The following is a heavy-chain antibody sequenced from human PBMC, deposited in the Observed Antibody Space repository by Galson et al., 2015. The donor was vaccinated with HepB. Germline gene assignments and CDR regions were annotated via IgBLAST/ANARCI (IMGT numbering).Heavy chain of an antibody. D-gene: IGHD6-13*01. CDR2: IYRDGLTI. CDR3: ARDSGITGAEDY. CDR1: GFVFSAYS. Sequence: SLRLSCAASGFVFSAYSMTWVRQAPGKGLEWVSYIYRDGLTIYYADAVKGRITISKDNAKSSLYLQMNSLRAEDTAVYYCARDSGITGAEDYWGQGTLVTGSS. J-gene: IGHJ4*02. V-gene: IGHV3-48*01.